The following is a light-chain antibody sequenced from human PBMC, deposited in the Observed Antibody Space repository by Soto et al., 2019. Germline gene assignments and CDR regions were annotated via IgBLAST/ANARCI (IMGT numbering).Light chain of an antibody. CDR2: DAS. Sequence: EVVMTQSPGTLSVSLGESATLSCRASQSVSSNLAWYQQKPGQAPRLLIYDASTRATGIPARFSGSGSGTEFTLTISSLQSEDCAVYYCQQYNKWPPITFGQGTRLEIK. J-gene: IGKJ5*01. CDR1: QSVSSN. V-gene: IGKV3-15*01. CDR3: QQYNKWPPIT.